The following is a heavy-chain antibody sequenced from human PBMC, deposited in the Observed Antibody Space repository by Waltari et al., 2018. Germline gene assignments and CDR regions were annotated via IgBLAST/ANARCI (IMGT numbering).Heavy chain of an antibody. CDR3: AKGVRDALYYGMDV. V-gene: IGHV3-9*03. CDR2: ISWNSGSI. CDR1: GFTFDDYA. D-gene: IGHD3-3*01. J-gene: IGHJ6*02. Sequence: EVQLVESGGGLVQPGRSLRLSCAASGFTFDDYAMHWVRQAPGKGLEWVSGISWNSGSIGYADSVKGRFTISRDNAKNSLYLQMNSLRAEDMALYYCAKGVRDALYYGMDVWGQGTTVTVTS.